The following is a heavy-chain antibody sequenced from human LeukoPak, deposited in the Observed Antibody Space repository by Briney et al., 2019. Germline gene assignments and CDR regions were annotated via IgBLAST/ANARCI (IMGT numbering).Heavy chain of an antibody. J-gene: IGHJ4*02. D-gene: IGHD3-3*01. CDR3: AKDLRFLEWLSKFDY. Sequence: PGGSLRLSCAASGFTFSSYAMNWVRQAPGKGLEWVSAISGSGGSTYYADSVKGRFTISRDNSKNTLYLQMNSLRAEDTAVYYCAKDLRFLEWLSKFDYWGQGTLVTVSS. CDR1: GFTFSSYA. V-gene: IGHV3-23*01. CDR2: ISGSGGST.